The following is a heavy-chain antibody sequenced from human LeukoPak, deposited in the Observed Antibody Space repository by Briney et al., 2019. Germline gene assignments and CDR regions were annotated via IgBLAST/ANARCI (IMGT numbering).Heavy chain of an antibody. CDR1: GFTFDDYG. Sequence: GGSLRLSCAASGFTFDDYGMSWVRQAPGKGLEWVSSISSDSSYIYYADAVHGRFTVSRDNAKYSLYLQMSSLRAEDTAVYYCVRGSYGAYDYWGQGSLVTVSS. J-gene: IGHJ4*02. V-gene: IGHV3-21*01. CDR2: ISSDSSYI. CDR3: VRGSYGAYDY. D-gene: IGHD4-17*01.